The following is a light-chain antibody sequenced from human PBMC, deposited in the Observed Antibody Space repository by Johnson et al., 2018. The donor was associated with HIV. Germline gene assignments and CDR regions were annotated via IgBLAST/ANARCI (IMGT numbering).Light chain of an antibody. CDR3: GTWDSSLSANV. V-gene: IGLV1-51*01. J-gene: IGLJ1*01. Sequence: QSVLTQPPSVSAAPGQKVTISCSGSSSNIGNNYVSWYQQLPGTAPKLLIYDNNKRPSGIPDRFSGPKSGTSATLGITGLQTGDEAYYYCGTWDSSLSANVFGTGTKVTVL. CDR2: DNN. CDR1: SSNIGNNY.